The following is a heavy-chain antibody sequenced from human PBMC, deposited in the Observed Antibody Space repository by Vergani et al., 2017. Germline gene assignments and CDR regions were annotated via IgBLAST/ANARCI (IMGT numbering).Heavy chain of an antibody. CDR2: IYYSGST. J-gene: IGHJ3*02. CDR1: GGSISSSSYY. D-gene: IGHD1-26*01. Sequence: QVQLQQWGAGLLKPSETLSLTCTVSGGSISSSSYYWGWIRQPPGKGLEWIGSIYYSGSTYYNPSLKSRVTISVDTSKNQFSLKLSSVTAADTAVYYCARHTIEVGATIDAFDIWGQGTMVTVSS. V-gene: IGHV4-39*01. CDR3: ARHTIEVGATIDAFDI.